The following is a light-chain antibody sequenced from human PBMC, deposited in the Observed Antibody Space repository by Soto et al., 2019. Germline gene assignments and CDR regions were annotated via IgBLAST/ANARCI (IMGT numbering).Light chain of an antibody. CDR3: QQRSNWPVT. V-gene: IGKV3-11*01. Sequence: EIVLTQSPGTLSLSPGERATLSCRASQSVSRYLAWYQQKPGQAPRLLIYDASTRATGISARFSGSGSGTDFTLTISSLEPEDFAMYYCQQRSNWPVTFGQVTKVEVK. CDR1: QSVSRY. CDR2: DAS. J-gene: IGKJ1*01.